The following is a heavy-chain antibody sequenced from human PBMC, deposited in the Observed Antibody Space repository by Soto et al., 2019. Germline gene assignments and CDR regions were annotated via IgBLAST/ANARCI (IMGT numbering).Heavy chain of an antibody. CDR1: GYTLTELS. CDR3: ATGFGHYYDSRKDDY. D-gene: IGHD3-22*01. J-gene: IGHJ4*02. Sequence: GASVKVSCKVSGYTLTELSMHWVRQAPGKGLEWMGSFDPEDGGTIYAQQFQGRVTMTDDTSTDTAYMELSSLRSEDTAVYYCATGFGHYYDSRKDDYWGQGTLVTVSS. CDR2: FDPEDGGT. V-gene: IGHV1-24*01.